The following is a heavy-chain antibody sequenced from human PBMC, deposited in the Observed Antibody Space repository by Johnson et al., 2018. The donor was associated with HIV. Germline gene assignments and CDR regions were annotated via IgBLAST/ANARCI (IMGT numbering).Heavy chain of an antibody. CDR3: ARGRIAARPI. D-gene: IGHD6-6*01. CDR2: ISYDGSNK. Sequence: QVQLVESGGGLVQPGRSLRLSCAASGFTFSTYNMHWVRQAPGEGLEWVAVISYDGSNKYYADSVKGRFTISRDNSKNTLYLQMNSLRAEDTAVYYCARGRIAARPIWGQGTMVTVSS. CDR1: GFTFSTYN. V-gene: IGHV3-30*14. J-gene: IGHJ3*02.